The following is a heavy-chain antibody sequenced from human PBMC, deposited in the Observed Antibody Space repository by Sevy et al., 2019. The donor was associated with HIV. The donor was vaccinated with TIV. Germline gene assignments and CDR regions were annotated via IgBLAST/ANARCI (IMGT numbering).Heavy chain of an antibody. Sequence: GGSLRLSCVASGFTFSKAWMSWVRQAPGKGLEWVGRIKSKTDGATRDLAAPVKGRIIISRDDSKNTLYLQISNLKIEDTGVYFCAAGVGASDLDYWGQGTLVTVSS. V-gene: IGHV3-15*01. D-gene: IGHD1-26*01. J-gene: IGHJ4*02. CDR3: AAGVGASDLDY. CDR2: IKSKTDGATR. CDR1: GFTFSKAW.